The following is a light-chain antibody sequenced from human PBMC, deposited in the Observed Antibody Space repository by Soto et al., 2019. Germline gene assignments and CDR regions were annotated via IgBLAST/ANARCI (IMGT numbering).Light chain of an antibody. CDR2: EAT. J-gene: IGLJ1*01. Sequence: QSALTQPASVSGSPGQSITISCTGTSIDVGRTNIVSWYQQHPGKAPKLMIYEATKRPSGVSDRFSGSKSGNTASLTISGLQAEDEADYYCCSSSYTGTFTDVFGTGTKVTVL. CDR1: SIDVGRTNI. V-gene: IGLV2-23*02. CDR3: CSSSYTGTFTDV.